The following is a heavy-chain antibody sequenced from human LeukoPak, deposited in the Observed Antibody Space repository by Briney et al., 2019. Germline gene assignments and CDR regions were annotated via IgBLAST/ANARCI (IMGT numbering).Heavy chain of an antibody. V-gene: IGHV4-4*07. CDR3: AREGPGDYDFWSGYDYYYYYYMDV. CDR2: IYTSGST. Sequence: SETLSLTCTVSGGSISSYYWSWIRQPAGKGLEWIGRIYTSGSTNYNPSLKSRVTISVDTSKNQFSLKLSSVTAADTAVYYCAREGPGDYDFWSGYDYYYYYYMDVWGKGTTVTVSS. D-gene: IGHD3-3*01. CDR1: GGSISSYY. J-gene: IGHJ6*03.